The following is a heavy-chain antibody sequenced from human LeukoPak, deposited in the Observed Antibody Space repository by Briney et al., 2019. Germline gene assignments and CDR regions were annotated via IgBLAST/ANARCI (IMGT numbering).Heavy chain of an antibody. J-gene: IGHJ6*03. V-gene: IGHV4-30-4*07. Sequence: SETLSLTCAVSGGSISSGGYSWSWIRQPPGKGLEWIGYIYYSGSTYYNPSLKSRVTISVDTSKNQFSLKLSSVTAADTAVYYCARTTMVRGTYYMDVWGKGTTVTISS. CDR2: IYYSGST. CDR1: GGSISSGGYS. D-gene: IGHD3-10*01. CDR3: ARTTMVRGTYYMDV.